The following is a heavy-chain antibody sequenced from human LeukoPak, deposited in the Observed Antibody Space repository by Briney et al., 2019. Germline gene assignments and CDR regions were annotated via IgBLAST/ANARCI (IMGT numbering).Heavy chain of an antibody. Sequence: GGSLRLSCAASGFTFSSYGMHWVRQAPGKGLEWVAVIWYDGSNKYYADSVKGRFTISRDNSKNTLYLQMNSRRAEDTAVYYCARPGIAAAGAWDAFDIWGQGTMVTVSS. V-gene: IGHV3-33*01. D-gene: IGHD6-13*01. CDR1: GFTFSSYG. CDR3: ARPGIAAAGAWDAFDI. J-gene: IGHJ3*02. CDR2: IWYDGSNK.